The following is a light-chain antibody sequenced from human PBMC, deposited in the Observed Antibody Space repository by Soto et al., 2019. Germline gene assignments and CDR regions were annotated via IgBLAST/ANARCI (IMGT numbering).Light chain of an antibody. CDR3: QQSYSVPYT. CDR2: AAS. V-gene: IGKV1-39*01. J-gene: IGKJ2*01. Sequence: DVQMTQSPSSLSASVGDSLTLTCRASQTVTSYLNWYQQKPGKAPKLLIYAASTLQSGVPSRFSGSGSGTEFTLTIISLQPEDFATYYCQQSYSVPYTFGPGTEMKMK. CDR1: QTVTSY.